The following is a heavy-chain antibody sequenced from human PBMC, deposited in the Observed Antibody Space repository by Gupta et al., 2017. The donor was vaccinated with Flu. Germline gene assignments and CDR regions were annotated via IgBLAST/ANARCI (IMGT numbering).Heavy chain of an antibody. D-gene: IGHD6-13*01. CDR2: INRSGST. CDR3: ARGTYSSSWSSNFDY. V-gene: IGHV4-34*01. J-gene: IGHJ4*02. Sequence: RQPPVKGLEWIGEINRSGSTKYNPSLQSRVTISVDKAKSQFSLILTSVTAADTAVYYCARGTYSSSWSSNFDYWGQGTLVTVSS.